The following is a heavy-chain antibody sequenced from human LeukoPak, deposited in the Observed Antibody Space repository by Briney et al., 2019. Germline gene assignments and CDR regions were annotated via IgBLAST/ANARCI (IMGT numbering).Heavy chain of an antibody. CDR3: ARASLVAGTSAKYFQH. CDR1: GGSISSYY. J-gene: IGHJ1*01. D-gene: IGHD6-19*01. CDR2: IYSRGST. V-gene: IGHV4-4*07. Sequence: SETLSPTCTVSGGSISSYYWSWIRQPAGKGLEWIGRIYSRGSTNYNPSLKSRVTMSVDTSKNQFSLKLSSVTAADTAVYYCARASLVAGTSAKYFQHWGQGTLVTVSS.